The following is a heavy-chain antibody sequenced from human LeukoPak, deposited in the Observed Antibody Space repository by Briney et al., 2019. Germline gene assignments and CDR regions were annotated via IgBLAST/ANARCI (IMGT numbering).Heavy chain of an antibody. V-gene: IGHV1-69*04. Sequence: GASVKVSCKASGGTFSSYAISWVRQAPGQGLEWMGRIIPILGIANYAQKFQGRVTITADKSTSTAYMELSSLRSEDTAVYYCARDSGSSGLFDYWGQEPWSPSPQ. D-gene: IGHD6-19*01. CDR3: ARDSGSSGLFDY. J-gene: IGHJ4*01. CDR1: GGTFSSYA. CDR2: IIPILGIA.